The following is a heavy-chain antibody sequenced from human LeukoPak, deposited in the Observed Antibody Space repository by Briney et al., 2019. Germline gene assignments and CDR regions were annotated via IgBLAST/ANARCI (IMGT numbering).Heavy chain of an antibody. CDR1: GYTFTGYY. J-gene: IGHJ5*02. V-gene: IGHV1-2*02. CDR2: INPNSGGT. CDR3: AKGQPSSYYTSGGPYNA. D-gene: IGHD2-15*01. Sequence: GASVKVSCKPSGYTFTGYYLHWLRQAPGQGLEWMGWINPNSGGTNYAQKLQGRVTMTGDTSISTAYMELTSLTSDDTGLYYCAKGQPSSYYTSGGPYNAWGQGTLVTVSS.